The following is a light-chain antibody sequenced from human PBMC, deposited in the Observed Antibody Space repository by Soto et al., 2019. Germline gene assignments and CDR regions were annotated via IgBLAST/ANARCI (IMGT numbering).Light chain of an antibody. Sequence: TQSPSTLSASVGDRVTITCRASQSISSTHLVWYQQIPGQAPSLLIFGASSRATGIPDRFSGSGSGTDFTLTISGLEPEDFAVYYCQQYATSPGTFGQGTKVDIK. CDR3: QQYATSPGT. CDR1: QSISSTH. CDR2: GAS. V-gene: IGKV3-20*01. J-gene: IGKJ1*01.